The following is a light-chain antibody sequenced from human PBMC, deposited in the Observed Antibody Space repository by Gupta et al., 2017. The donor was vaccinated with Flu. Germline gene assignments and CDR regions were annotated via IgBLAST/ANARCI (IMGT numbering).Light chain of an antibody. V-gene: IGKV1-5*03. CDR1: LSISNW. J-gene: IGKJ4*01. CDR2: KAS. CDR3: QQDDTVSLT. Sequence: IQMTQSPSTLSASVGDKVTITCRASLSISNWLAWYQQKPGKAPKILINKASSLESGVPSRFNGSGSGTEFTLTISSLQPDDFATYYCQQDDTVSLTFGGGTEVEIK.